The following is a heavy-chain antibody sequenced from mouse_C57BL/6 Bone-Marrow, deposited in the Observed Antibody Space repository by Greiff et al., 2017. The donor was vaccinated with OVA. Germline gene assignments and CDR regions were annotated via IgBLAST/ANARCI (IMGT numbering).Heavy chain of an antibody. Sequence: VQLQQSGAELARPGASVKLSCKASGYTFTSYGISWVKQRTGQGLEWIGEIYPRSGNTYYNEKFKGTATLTADKSSSTAYMELRSLTSEESAVYFCARSGGSPFAYWGQGTLVTVSA. J-gene: IGHJ3*01. CDR1: GYTFTSYG. V-gene: IGHV1-81*01. CDR3: ARSGGSPFAY. D-gene: IGHD1-1*02. CDR2: IYPRSGNT.